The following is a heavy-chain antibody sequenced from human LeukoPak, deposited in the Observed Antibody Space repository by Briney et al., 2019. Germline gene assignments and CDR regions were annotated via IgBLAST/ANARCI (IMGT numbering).Heavy chain of an antibody. J-gene: IGHJ4*02. Sequence: GASVKVSCKASGYTFSNYGISWVRQAPGQGLEWMGWISAYNGNTSYAQKLQGRVTMTTDTSTSTAYMELRSLRSDDTAVYYCARVRPTAYYYDSSGYGTFDYWGQGTLVTVSS. CDR1: GYTFSNYG. D-gene: IGHD3-22*01. CDR3: ARVRPTAYYYDSSGYGTFDY. V-gene: IGHV1-18*01. CDR2: ISAYNGNT.